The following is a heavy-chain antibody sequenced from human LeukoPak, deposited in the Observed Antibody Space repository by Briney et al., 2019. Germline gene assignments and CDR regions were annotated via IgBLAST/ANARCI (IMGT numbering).Heavy chain of an antibody. D-gene: IGHD6-13*01. J-gene: IGHJ4*02. CDR1: GFTFSSYW. Sequence: PGGSLRLSCAASGFTFSSYWMSWVRQAPGKGLEWVANIKQDGSEKYYVDSVKGRFTISRDNAKNSLYLQMNSLRAEDTAIYYCTRIGYSSSWSGDYWGQGTLVTVSS. V-gene: IGHV3-7*01. CDR2: IKQDGSEK. CDR3: TRIGYSSSWSGDY.